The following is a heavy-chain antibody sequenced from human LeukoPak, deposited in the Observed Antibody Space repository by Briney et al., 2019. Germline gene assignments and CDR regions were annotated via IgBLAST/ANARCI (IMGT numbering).Heavy chain of an antibody. CDR1: GGSISSYY. CDR2: IYYSGST. J-gene: IGHJ3*02. V-gene: IGHV4-59*01. D-gene: IGHD6-19*01. Sequence: KPSETLSLTCTVSGGSISSYYWSWIRQPPGKGLEWIGYIYYSGSTNYNPSLKSRVTISVDTSKNQFSLKLSSVTDADTAVYYCARDLPDSSGWYPDAFDIWGQGTMVTVSS. CDR3: ARDLPDSSGWYPDAFDI.